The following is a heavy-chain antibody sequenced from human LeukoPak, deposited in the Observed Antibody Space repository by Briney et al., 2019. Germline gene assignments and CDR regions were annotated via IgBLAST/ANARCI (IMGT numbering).Heavy chain of an antibody. CDR1: GYSFTSYW. CDR3: ARQRTLYYDILTGIIGDDAFDI. D-gene: IGHD3-9*01. CDR2: IYPGDSDT. J-gene: IGHJ3*02. V-gene: IGHV5-51*01. Sequence: GESPKISCKGSGYSFTSYWIGWVRQMPGKGLEWMGIIYPGDSDTRYSPSFQGQVTISADKSISTAYLQWSSLKASDTTMYYCARQRTLYYDILTGIIGDDAFDIWGQGTMVTVSS.